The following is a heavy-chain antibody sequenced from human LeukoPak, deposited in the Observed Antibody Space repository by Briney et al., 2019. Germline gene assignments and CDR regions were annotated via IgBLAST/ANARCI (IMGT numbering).Heavy chain of an antibody. D-gene: IGHD3-10*01. CDR1: GYTFTSYG. CDR3: ARDSDATSLWFGESDY. V-gene: IGHV1-18*01. J-gene: IGHJ4*02. CDR2: ISAYNGNT. Sequence: GASVKVSCKASGYTFTSYGISWVRQAPGQGLEWMGWISAYNGNTNYAQKLQGRVTMTTDTSTSTAYMELRSLRSDDTAVYYCARDSDATSLWFGESDYWGQGTLVTVSS.